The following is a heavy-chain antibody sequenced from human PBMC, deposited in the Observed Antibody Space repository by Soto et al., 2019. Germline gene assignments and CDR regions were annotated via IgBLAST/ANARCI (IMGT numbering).Heavy chain of an antibody. J-gene: IGHJ4*02. CDR3: ARGIAARRGGFDY. V-gene: IGHV3-48*02. CDR2: ISSSSSTI. CDR1: GFTFSSYS. Sequence: GVLRLSCAASGFTFSSYSMNWVRQAPGKGLEWVSYISSSSSTIYYADSVKGRFTISRDNAKNSLYLQMNSLRDEDTAVYYCARGIAARRGGFDYWRQGTLVTVSS. D-gene: IGHD6-6*01.